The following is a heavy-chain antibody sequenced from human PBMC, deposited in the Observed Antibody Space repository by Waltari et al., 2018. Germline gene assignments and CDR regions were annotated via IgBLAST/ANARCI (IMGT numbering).Heavy chain of an antibody. D-gene: IGHD3-10*01. CDR1: GFTFSRYG. Sequence: QVQLVESGGGVVQHGRSLRLSCAASGFTFSRYGMHWVRQAPGKGLEWVAVIWYDGSNKYYADSVKGRFTISRDNSKNTLYLQMNSLRAEDTAVYYCARGRSGSYLLGYWGQGTLVTVSS. J-gene: IGHJ4*02. V-gene: IGHV3-33*01. CDR3: ARGRSGSYLLGY. CDR2: IWYDGSNK.